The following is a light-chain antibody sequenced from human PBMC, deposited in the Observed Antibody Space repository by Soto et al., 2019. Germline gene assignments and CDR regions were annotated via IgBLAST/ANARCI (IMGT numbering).Light chain of an antibody. V-gene: IGKV1-39*01. CDR1: QNINIY. Sequence: DIELTQSPSSLSASVGDRVTIACRSSQNINIYLNWYQQKPGNAPKLLIFESSSLQSGVPSRLSGSASRIEFTRTISSHQREDFATYVCQQTSTAPFTFGPGTKVDIK. CDR3: QQTSTAPFT. CDR2: ESS. J-gene: IGKJ3*01.